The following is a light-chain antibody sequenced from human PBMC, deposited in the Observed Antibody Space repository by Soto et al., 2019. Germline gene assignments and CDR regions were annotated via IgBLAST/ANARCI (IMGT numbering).Light chain of an antibody. Sequence: EIVMTQSPAFLSVSPGKRVILSCRASQSVFSNLAWYQQKPGQAPRLLIYSASARVTGIPARFSGSGSGTEFTLTISSLQSEDFAVYYCQQYHNWPPLTFGGGTKVEIK. CDR2: SAS. CDR1: QSVFSN. V-gene: IGKV3-15*01. J-gene: IGKJ4*01. CDR3: QQYHNWPPLT.